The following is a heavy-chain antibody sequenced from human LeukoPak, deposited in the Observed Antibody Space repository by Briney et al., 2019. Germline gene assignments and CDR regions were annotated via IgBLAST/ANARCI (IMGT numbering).Heavy chain of an antibody. Sequence: PSETLSLTCAVSGYSISSGYYWGWIRQPPGKGLEWIGSIYHSGSTYYNPSLKSRVTISVDTSKNQFSLKLSSVTAADTAVYYCARREVGATILGGNNFDYWGQGTLVTVSS. D-gene: IGHD1-26*01. V-gene: IGHV4-38-2*01. CDR2: IYHSGST. J-gene: IGHJ4*02. CDR1: GYSISSGYY. CDR3: ARREVGATILGGNNFDY.